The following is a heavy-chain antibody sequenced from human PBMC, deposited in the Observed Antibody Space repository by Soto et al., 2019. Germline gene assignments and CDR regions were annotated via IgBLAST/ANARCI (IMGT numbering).Heavy chain of an antibody. CDR3: ARGITIKVAPDKYSFDS. Sequence: PSETLSLTCAAYGGSFSGYFWSWIRQSPGKGLEWIGEINHSGSTNQNASLKSRLSISVDTSKNQFSLKVRSVTAADTAVYYCARGITIKVAPDKYSFDSWGQGTLVTVSS. V-gene: IGHV4-34*01. D-gene: IGHD3-10*01. CDR1: GGSFSGYF. J-gene: IGHJ4*02. CDR2: INHSGST.